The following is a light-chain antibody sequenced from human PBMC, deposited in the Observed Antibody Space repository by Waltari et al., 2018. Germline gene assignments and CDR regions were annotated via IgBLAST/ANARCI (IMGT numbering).Light chain of an antibody. CDR3: QQYSPWLGT. CDR2: GAS. CDR1: QSVSSN. J-gene: IGKJ1*01. Sequence: EIVMTQSPATLSVSPGHRTTLSCRASQSVSSNLAWYQQKTGQAPRLLIYGASSWSGREFTLTISSMQYDDVAVCYCQQYSPWLGTCGQVTKVETK. V-gene: IGKV3-15*01.